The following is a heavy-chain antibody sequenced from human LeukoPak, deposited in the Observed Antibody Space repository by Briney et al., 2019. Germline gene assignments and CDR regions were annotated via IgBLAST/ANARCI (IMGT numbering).Heavy chain of an antibody. D-gene: IGHD1-26*01. CDR3: ARDKSNGIGIVY. CDR1: GYTFRKYY. Sequence: ASVKVSCKASGYTFRKYYSHWLRQAPGRGLEYMGWINFNRGHTNYAEKFQGRVTMTRDTSIDTVYMDLSSLRSGDTALYYCARDKSNGIGIVYWGQGTPVTVSS. J-gene: IGHJ4*02. CDR2: INFNRGHT. V-gene: IGHV1-2*02.